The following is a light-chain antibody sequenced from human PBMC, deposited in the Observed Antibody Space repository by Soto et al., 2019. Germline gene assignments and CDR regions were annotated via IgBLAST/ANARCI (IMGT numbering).Light chain of an antibody. CDR1: QSVSNNY. CDR2: GAS. V-gene: IGKV3-20*01. Sequence: EIVLTQSPGTLSLSPGERATLSCRASQSVSNNYLAWYQQKPGQAPRLLIYGASNRATGIPDRFSGSGSGTDFTLTITRLEPEDFAVYYCQQYQSVTFGGGTKVDIK. J-gene: IGKJ4*01. CDR3: QQYQSVT.